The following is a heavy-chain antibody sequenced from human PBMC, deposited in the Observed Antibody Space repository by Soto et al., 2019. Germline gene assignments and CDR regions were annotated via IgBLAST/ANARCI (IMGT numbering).Heavy chain of an antibody. J-gene: IGHJ4*02. CDR2: IKEDGSEK. Sequence: GGSLRLSCAASGFTFSNYWMTCVRQAPGKGLERVANIKEDGSEKHYVDPVKGRFTISRDNAKNSLYLQINSLRVEDTAVYFCSRDVVVGAKTLNYWGQGALVTVSS. D-gene: IGHD2-15*01. V-gene: IGHV3-7*01. CDR1: GFTFSNYW. CDR3: SRDVVVGAKTLNY.